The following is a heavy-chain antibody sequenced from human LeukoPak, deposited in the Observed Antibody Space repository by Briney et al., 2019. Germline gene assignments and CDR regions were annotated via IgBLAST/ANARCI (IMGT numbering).Heavy chain of an antibody. CDR2: IWYDGSNK. D-gene: IGHD5-18*01. Sequence: PGRSLRLSCAASGFTFSSYGMHWVRQAPGKGLEWVAVIWYDGSNKYYADSVKGRFTISRDNSKNTLYLQMNSLRAEDTAVYYCARAPDTATIDYWGQGTLVTVSS. CDR1: GFTFSSYG. CDR3: ARAPDTATIDY. V-gene: IGHV3-33*01. J-gene: IGHJ4*02.